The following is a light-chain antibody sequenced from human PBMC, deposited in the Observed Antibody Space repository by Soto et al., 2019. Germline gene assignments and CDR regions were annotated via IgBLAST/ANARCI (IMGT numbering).Light chain of an antibody. CDR2: ATS. CDR3: QHSGNSRALT. Sequence: EIVLTQSPGTVSLYPGERATLSCRASQSVSTTYLGWYQQKPGQAPRLLIYATSSRPTGIPARFSGSGSGTDFTLTISRLEPEDFAVYYCQHSGNSRALTVGGGTKVEIK. V-gene: IGKV3-20*01. CDR1: QSVSTTY. J-gene: IGKJ4*01.